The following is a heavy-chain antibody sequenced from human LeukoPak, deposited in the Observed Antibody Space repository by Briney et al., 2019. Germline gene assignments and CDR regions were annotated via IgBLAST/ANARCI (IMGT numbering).Heavy chain of an antibody. CDR2: INTKSGRT. J-gene: IGHJ5*02. CDR3: ARADFIDAGPYLIGP. D-gene: IGHD3-3*01. Sequence: ASVKVSCKTSGYSSTDYYIHWVRQAPGQGLEWMGWINTKSGRTSSARKFQGRVTMTRDPSITTVYMDMAWLTSDDTAIYFCARADFIDAGPYLIGPWGQGTLVTVSS. CDR1: GYSSTDYY. V-gene: IGHV1-2*02.